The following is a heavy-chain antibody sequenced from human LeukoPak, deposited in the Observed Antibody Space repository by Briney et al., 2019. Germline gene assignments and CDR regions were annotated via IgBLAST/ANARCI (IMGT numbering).Heavy chain of an antibody. D-gene: IGHD3-3*01. V-gene: IGHV1-69*05. CDR1: GGTFSSYA. CDR3: ARDTEYDFWSGSNWFDP. J-gene: IGHJ5*02. Sequence: ASVKVSCKASGGTFSSYAISWVRQAPGQGLEWMGGIIPIFGTANYAQKFQGRVTITTDESTGTAYMELSSLRSEDTAVYYCARDTEYDFWSGSNWFDPWGQGTLVTVSS. CDR2: IIPIFGTA.